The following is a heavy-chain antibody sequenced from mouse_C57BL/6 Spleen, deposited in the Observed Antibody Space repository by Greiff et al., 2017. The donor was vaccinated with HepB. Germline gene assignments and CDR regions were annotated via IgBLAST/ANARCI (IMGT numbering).Heavy chain of an antibody. Sequence: VQLQQPGAELVRPGSSVKLSCKASGYTFTSYWMHWVKQRPIQGLEWIGNIDPSDSETHYNQKFKDKATLTVDKSSSTAYMQLSSLTSEDSAVYYCARTGGSLYAMDYWGQGTSVTVSS. J-gene: IGHJ4*01. V-gene: IGHV1-52*01. D-gene: IGHD1-1*01. CDR1: GYTFTSYW. CDR3: ARTGGSLYAMDY. CDR2: IDPSDSET.